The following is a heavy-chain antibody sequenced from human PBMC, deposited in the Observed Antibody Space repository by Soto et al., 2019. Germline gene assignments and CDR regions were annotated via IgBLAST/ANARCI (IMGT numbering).Heavy chain of an antibody. J-gene: IGHJ6*02. Sequence: GGSLRLSCAASGFTFSRYGMHWVRQAPGKGLEWVAVTSYDESNKYHADSVKGRFTISRDNSKHTLYLQMNSLRAEDTAVYYCAKQEKISASRPGDYYYHYGMDGWGQGTTVTVSS. CDR3: AKQEKISASRPGDYYYHYGMDG. CDR1: GFTFSRYG. CDR2: TSYDESNK. V-gene: IGHV3-30*18. D-gene: IGHD4-17*01.